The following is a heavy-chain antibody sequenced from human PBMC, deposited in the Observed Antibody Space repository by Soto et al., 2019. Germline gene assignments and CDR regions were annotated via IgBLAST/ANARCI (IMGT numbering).Heavy chain of an antibody. V-gene: IGHV1-46*01. J-gene: IGHJ4*02. Sequence: ASVKVSCKASGYTFTSCYMHCVRQAPGQGLEWMGIINPSGGSTSYAQKFQGRVTMTRDTSISTAYMELSSLRSDDTALYYCARNYYDSSDRDYLDYWGQGTLVTVSS. CDR1: GYTFTSCY. CDR3: ARNYYDSSDRDYLDY. D-gene: IGHD3-22*01. CDR2: INPSGGST.